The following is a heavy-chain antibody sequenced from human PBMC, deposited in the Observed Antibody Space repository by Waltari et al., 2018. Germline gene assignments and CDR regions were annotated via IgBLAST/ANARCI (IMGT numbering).Heavy chain of an antibody. Sequence: QVQLQESGPGLVKPSETLSLTCTVSGGSISSYYWSWIRQPPGKGLEWIGYIYYSGSTNYNPSLKSRVTISVDTSKNKFSLMLSSVTAADTAVYYCARVTDYVWGHPCRFDPWGQGTLVTVSS. CDR3: ARVTDYVWGHPCRFDP. D-gene: IGHD3-16*01. J-gene: IGHJ5*02. CDR2: IYYSGST. CDR1: GGSISSYY. V-gene: IGHV4-59*01.